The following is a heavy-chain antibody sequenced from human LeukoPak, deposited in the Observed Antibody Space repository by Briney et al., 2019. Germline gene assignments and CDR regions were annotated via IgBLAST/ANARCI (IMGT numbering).Heavy chain of an antibody. J-gene: IGHJ4*02. Sequence: ASVKVSCKASGYTFTTYGISWVRQAPGQGLEWMGWISAYNGNTNYAQKLQGRVTMTTDTSTSTAYMELRSLRSDDTAVYYCARDEDPGDFWSGYYLSLDYWGQGTLVTVSS. D-gene: IGHD3-3*01. CDR1: GYTFTTYG. V-gene: IGHV1-18*01. CDR3: ARDEDPGDFWSGYYLSLDY. CDR2: ISAYNGNT.